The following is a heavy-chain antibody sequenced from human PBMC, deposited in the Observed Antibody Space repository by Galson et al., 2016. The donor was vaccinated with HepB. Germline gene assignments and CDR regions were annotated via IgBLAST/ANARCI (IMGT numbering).Heavy chain of an antibody. CDR3: ARGTGLDAFHI. CDR1: GASVSTGNYY. J-gene: IGHJ3*02. Sequence: SETLSLTCPVSGASVSTGNYYWSWIRQPPGKRLEWIGHIYLSGSTKYNPSLMSRVTISLDTSKNEFSLKLRSVTAADTAMYYCARGTGLDAFHIWGQGTMVTVSS. CDR2: IYLSGST. D-gene: IGHD1-14*01. V-gene: IGHV4-61*01.